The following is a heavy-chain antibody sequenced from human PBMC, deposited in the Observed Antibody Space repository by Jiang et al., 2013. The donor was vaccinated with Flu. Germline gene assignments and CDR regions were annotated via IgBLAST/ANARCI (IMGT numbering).Heavy chain of an antibody. D-gene: IGHD1-26*01. Sequence: GLVKPSETLSLTCTVSGDSVTTGTYYWSWIRQPAGKGLEWIGRIYTSGSTNYNPSLKSRVTMSVDTSKNQFSLKLSSVTAADTAVYYCARVAIGGSLDYWGQGTLVTVSS. CDR2: IYTSGST. CDR3: ARVAIGGSLDY. CDR1: GDSVTTGTYY. J-gene: IGHJ4*02. V-gene: IGHV4-61*02.